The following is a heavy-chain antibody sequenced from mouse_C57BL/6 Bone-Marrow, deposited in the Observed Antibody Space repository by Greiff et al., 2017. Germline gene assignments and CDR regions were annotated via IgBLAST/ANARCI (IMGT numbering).Heavy chain of an antibody. CDR1: GYTFTSYW. CDR3: TYTYYGSVMDY. V-gene: IGHV1-55*01. CDR2: IYPGSGST. J-gene: IGHJ4*01. Sequence: QVQLQQPGAELVKPGASVKMSCKASGYTFTSYWITWVKQRPGQGLEWIGDIYPGSGSTNYNEKFKSKATLTVDTSSSTAYMQLSSLTSEDTAVYYCTYTYYGSVMDYWGQGTSVTVSS. D-gene: IGHD1-1*01.